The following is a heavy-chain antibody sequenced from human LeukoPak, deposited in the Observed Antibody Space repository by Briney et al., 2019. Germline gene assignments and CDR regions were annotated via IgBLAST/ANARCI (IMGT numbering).Heavy chain of an antibody. V-gene: IGHV3-21*01. J-gene: IGHJ5*02. CDR2: ISSSSSYI. Sequence: PGGSLRLSCAASGFTFSSYSMNWVRQAPGKGLEWVSSISSSSSYIYYADSVKGRFTISRDNAKNSLYLQMNSLRAEDTAVYYCARDRRGKYDILTGYYLPRVWWFDPWGQGTLVTVSS. CDR1: GFTFSSYS. CDR3: ARDRRGKYDILTGYYLPRVWWFDP. D-gene: IGHD3-9*01.